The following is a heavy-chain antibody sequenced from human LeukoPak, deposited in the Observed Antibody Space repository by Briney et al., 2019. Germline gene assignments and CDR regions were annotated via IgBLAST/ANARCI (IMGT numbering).Heavy chain of an antibody. V-gene: IGHV1-2*06. J-gene: IGHJ4*02. CDR2: INPNSGGT. Sequence: ASVKVSCKASGYTFTGYYMHWVRQAPGQGLEWMGRINPNSGGTNYAQKFQGRVTMTRDTSISTAYMELSRLRSDDTAVYYCARPADITMIVVASRGVDYWGLGTLVTVSS. CDR1: GYTFTGYY. CDR3: ARPADITMIVVASRGVDY. D-gene: IGHD3-22*01.